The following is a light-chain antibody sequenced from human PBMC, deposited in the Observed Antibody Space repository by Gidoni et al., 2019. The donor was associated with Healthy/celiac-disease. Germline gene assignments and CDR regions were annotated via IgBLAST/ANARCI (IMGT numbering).Light chain of an antibody. CDR2: EVS. CDR3: SSYTSSSTLCV. Sequence: QSALTQPASVSGSPGQSITISCTGTSSDVGGYNYVSWYQQHPGKAPTPMIYEVSNRPSGVSNRFSGSKSGNTASLTISGLQAEDEADYYCSSYTSSSTLCVFGTGTKVTVL. V-gene: IGLV2-14*01. CDR1: SSDVGGYNY. J-gene: IGLJ1*01.